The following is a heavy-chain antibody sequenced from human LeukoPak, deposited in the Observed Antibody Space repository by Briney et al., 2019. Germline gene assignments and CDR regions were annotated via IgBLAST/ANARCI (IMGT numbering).Heavy chain of an antibody. V-gene: IGHV3-23*01. Sequence: GGSLRLSCVVSGISLSNYAMTWVHQAPGKGLEWVSYISERGGSTTYADSVKGRFTISRDTSLNTLYLQMNDLRAEDTAVYFCAKRGVVIRGILVIGYHQEAYHYDFWGQGVLVTVSS. J-gene: IGHJ4*02. CDR1: GISLSNYA. D-gene: IGHD3-10*01. CDR2: ISERGGST. CDR3: AKRGVVIRGILVIGYHQEAYHYDF.